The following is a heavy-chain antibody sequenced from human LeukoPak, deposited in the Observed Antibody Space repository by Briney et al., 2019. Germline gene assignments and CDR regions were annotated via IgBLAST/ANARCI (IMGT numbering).Heavy chain of an antibody. CDR3: ARQSRGAGNSMDV. CDR1: GGSISSSSYY. V-gene: IGHV4-39*01. J-gene: IGHJ6*02. Sequence: SETLSLTCTVSGGSISSSSYYWGWIRQPPGKGLEWIGSIYYSGSTYYNPSLKSRVTISVDTSKNQFSLKLSSVTAADTAVYYCARQSRGAGNSMDVWGQGTTVTVSS. CDR2: IYYSGST.